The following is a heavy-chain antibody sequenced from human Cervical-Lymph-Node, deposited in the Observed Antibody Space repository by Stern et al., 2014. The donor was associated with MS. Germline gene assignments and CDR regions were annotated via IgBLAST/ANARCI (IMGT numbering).Heavy chain of an antibody. V-gene: IGHV3-11*06. J-gene: IGHJ4*02. Sequence: VQLVESGGGLVKPGGSLRLSCAASGFSFSDSYMNWIRQAPGKGLEWISYISSYSSYTSYADSVKGRFTISRDNAKNSLYLQMNSLRAEDTAVYYCARHSSSQDNYFDYWGQGTLVNVSS. CDR1: GFSFSDSY. D-gene: IGHD6-6*01. CDR3: ARHSSSQDNYFDY. CDR2: ISSYSSYT.